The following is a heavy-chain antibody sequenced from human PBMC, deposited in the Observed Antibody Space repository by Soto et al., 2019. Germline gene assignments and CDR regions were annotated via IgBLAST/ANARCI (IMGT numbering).Heavy chain of an antibody. D-gene: IGHD7-27*01. CDR3: ARKANWDYFDY. V-gene: IGHV2-5*02. Sequence: QITLKESGPTLVKPTQTLTLTCTFSGFSLSTSGVGVVWIRQPPGKALEWLALFYWDGDKRYSPSLKSRLTITKDTSKNQVVLTMTNIDPVDTATYYCARKANWDYFDYWGQGTLVTVSS. J-gene: IGHJ4*02. CDR1: GFSLSTSGVG. CDR2: FYWDGDK.